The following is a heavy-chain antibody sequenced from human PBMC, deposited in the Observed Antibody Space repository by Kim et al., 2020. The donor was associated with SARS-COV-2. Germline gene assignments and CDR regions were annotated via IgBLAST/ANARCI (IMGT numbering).Heavy chain of an antibody. CDR3: AKGDSSGYYSCDY. CDR2: ISWNSGSI. J-gene: IGHJ4*02. Sequence: GGSLRLSCAASGFTFDDYAMHWVRQAPGKGLEWVSGISWNSGSIGYADSVKGRFTISRDNAKNSLYLQMNSLRAEDTALYYCAKGDSSGYYSCDYWGQGT. D-gene: IGHD3-22*01. CDR1: GFTFDDYA. V-gene: IGHV3-9*01.